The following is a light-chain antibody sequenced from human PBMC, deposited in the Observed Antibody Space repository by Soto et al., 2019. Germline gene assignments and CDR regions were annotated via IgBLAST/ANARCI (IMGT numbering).Light chain of an antibody. CDR2: GAS. V-gene: IGKV3-15*01. Sequence: EIVMTQSPATLSVSPGERETISCRASQSVSSNLAWYQQKPGQAPRLLIYGASTRATGIPARFSGSGSGTEFALTISSLQSEDFAVYYCQQYNNWPYFGGGTKVDIK. CDR1: QSVSSN. CDR3: QQYNNWPY. J-gene: IGKJ4*01.